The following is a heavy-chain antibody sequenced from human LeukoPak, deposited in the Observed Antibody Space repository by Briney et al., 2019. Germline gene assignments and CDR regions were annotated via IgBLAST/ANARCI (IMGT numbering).Heavy chain of an antibody. D-gene: IGHD2-2*01. J-gene: IGHJ6*02. V-gene: IGHV3-23*01. CDR2: ISGSGGST. Sequence: PGGSLRLSCAASGFTFSSYAMSWVRQAPGKGLEWVSVISGSGGSTYYADSVKGRLTISRDNSKNTLYLQMNSLRAEDTAVYYCAKDRWYCSSIRRPMDVWGQGTTVTVSS. CDR3: AKDRWYCSSIRRPMDV. CDR1: GFTFSSYA.